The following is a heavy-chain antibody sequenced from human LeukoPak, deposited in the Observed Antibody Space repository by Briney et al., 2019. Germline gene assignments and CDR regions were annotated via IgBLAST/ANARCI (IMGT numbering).Heavy chain of an antibody. CDR3: ARESGSSWVAIALVAGRQNFDY. CDR1: GYTFTAYY. J-gene: IGHJ4*02. V-gene: IGHV1-2*02. Sequence: ASVKVSCKASGYTFTAYYMHWVRQAPGQGLEWMGWINPNSGGTNYAQKFQGRVTMTRDTSISTAYMELSRLRSDDTAVYYCARESGSSWVAIALVAGRQNFDYWGQGTLVTVSS. CDR2: INPNSGGT. D-gene: IGHD6-13*01.